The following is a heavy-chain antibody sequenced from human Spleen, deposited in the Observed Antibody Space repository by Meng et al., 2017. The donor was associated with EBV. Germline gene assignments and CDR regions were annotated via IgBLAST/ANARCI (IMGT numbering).Heavy chain of an antibody. J-gene: IGHJ4*02. CDR2: INPSDGST. CDR1: GGTFNDYA. D-gene: IGHD2-21*02. CDR3: ARDLTYCGGDCY. Sequence: QVQLVQSGAEVKKPGSSVKVSCKASGGTFNDYAFSWVRQAPGQGLEWMGTINPSDGSTRYAQKFLDRVTMTRDTSTSTVYLELSSLRSDDTAVYYCARDLTYCGGDCYWGQGTLVTVSS. V-gene: IGHV1-46*02.